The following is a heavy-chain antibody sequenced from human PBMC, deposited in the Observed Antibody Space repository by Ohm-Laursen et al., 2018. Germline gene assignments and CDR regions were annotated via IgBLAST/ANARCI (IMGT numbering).Heavy chain of an antibody. J-gene: IGHJ6*02. CDR2: ISSSGSTI. D-gene: IGHD2-15*01. CDR1: GFTFSDYY. V-gene: IGHV3-11*01. CDR3: ARDYCSGGSCYHEYYYGMDV. Sequence: GSLRLSCTASGFTFSDYYMSWIRQALGKGLEWVSYISSSGSTIYYADSVKGRFTISRDNAKNSLYLQMNSLRAEDTAVYYCARDYCSGGSCYHEYYYGMDVWGQGTTVTVSS.